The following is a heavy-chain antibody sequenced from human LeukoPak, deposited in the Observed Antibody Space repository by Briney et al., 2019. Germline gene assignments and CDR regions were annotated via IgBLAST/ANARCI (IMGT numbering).Heavy chain of an antibody. CDR3: ARDNYDSSGPYYFDY. V-gene: IGHV3-21*01. D-gene: IGHD3-22*01. CDR1: GFTFSSHS. J-gene: IGHJ4*02. CDR2: ISTSSSYI. Sequence: GGSLRLSCAASGFTFSSHSMNWVRQAPGKGLEWVSSISTSSSYIHYADSMKGRITISRDNAKKLLYLQVNSLRAEDTAVYYCARDNYDSSGPYYFDYWGQGTLVTVSS.